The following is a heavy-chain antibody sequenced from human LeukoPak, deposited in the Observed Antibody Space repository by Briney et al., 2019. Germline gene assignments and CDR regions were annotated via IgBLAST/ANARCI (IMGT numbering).Heavy chain of an antibody. CDR3: ARVLGSDLNNNAFDI. D-gene: IGHD3-16*02. CDR1: GFTFDTYA. Sequence: PGASLRLSCAASGFTFDTYAMTWVRQAPGRGLEWISYISGSGGTIYYADSVKGRFTISRDNAQNSVFLQMSSLRPEDTAVYFCARVLGSDLNNNAFDIWGQGTLVTVSS. V-gene: IGHV3-11*04. CDR2: ISGSGGTI. J-gene: IGHJ3*02.